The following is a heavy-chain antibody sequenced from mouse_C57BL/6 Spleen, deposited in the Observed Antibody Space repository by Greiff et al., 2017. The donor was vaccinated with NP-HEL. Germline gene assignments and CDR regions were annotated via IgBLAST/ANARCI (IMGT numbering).Heavy chain of an antibody. CDR3: TPYYFGSYYFDY. CDR1: GFNIKDYY. J-gene: IGHJ2*01. V-gene: IGHV14-1*01. Sequence: VQLQQSGAELVRPGASVKLSCTASGFNIKDYYMHWVKQRPEQGLEWIGRIDPEAGDTEYAPKFQGKATMTADTSSNTAYLQLISLTSEDTAVYSCTPYYFGSYYFDYWGQGTTLTVSS. CDR2: IDPEAGDT. D-gene: IGHD1-1*01.